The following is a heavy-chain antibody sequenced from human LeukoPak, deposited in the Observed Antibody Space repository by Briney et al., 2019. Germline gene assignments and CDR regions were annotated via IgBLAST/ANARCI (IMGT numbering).Heavy chain of an antibody. Sequence: SETLSLTCTVSGGSISRDGYYWSWIRQHPGKGLKWIGYIYNSRSTYYNPSLKSRVTISVDTSKNQFSLKLSSVSAADTAVYYCAGLRGRPHAFDIWGQGTVVTVSS. CDR1: GGSISRDGYY. CDR3: AGLRGRPHAFDI. CDR2: IYNSRST. J-gene: IGHJ3*02. D-gene: IGHD5-12*01. V-gene: IGHV4-31*03.